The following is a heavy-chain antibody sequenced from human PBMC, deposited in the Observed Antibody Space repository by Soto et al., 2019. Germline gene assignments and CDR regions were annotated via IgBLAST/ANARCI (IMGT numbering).Heavy chain of an antibody. CDR2: ISVSGANT. V-gene: IGHV3-23*01. CDR1: GFTFSTYA. D-gene: IGHD3-10*01. Sequence: PGGSLRLSCAASGFTFSTYAMSWVRQAPGEGLEWVSGISVSGANTYYADSVKGRFTISRDNSKNTLYLQMNDLIAEDTAVYYCADGGEWAFNFVYWGQGTQVTVSS. CDR3: ADGGEWAFNFVY. J-gene: IGHJ4*02.